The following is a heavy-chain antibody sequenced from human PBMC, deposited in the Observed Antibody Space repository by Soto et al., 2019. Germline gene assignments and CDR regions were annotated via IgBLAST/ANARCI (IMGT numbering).Heavy chain of an antibody. CDR3: ARAAGYSYGSYYYYYGMDV. CDR2: IGTAGDT. Sequence: HPGGSLILSCAASGFTFSSYDMHWVRQATGKGLEWVSVIGTAGDTYYPGSVKGRFTISRENAKNSFYLQMNSLRAEDTAVYYCARAAGYSYGSYYYYYGMDVWGQGTTVTVSS. J-gene: IGHJ6*02. V-gene: IGHV3-13*01. D-gene: IGHD5-18*01. CDR1: GFTFSSYD.